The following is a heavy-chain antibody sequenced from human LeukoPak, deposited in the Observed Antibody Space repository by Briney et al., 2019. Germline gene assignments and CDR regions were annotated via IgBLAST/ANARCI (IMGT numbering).Heavy chain of an antibody. J-gene: IGHJ5*02. CDR1: GGSISSGDYS. D-gene: IGHD4-17*01. CDR3: ARVRDGNYGYNWFDL. CDR2: IYYSGST. Sequence: PSETLSLTCTVSGGSISSGDYSWSWIRQPPGKGLEWIGYIYYSGSTYYKPSLKSRITISVDTSKNQFSLKLSSVTAADTAVYYCARVRDGNYGYNWFDLWGQGTLVTVSS. V-gene: IGHV4-30-4*08.